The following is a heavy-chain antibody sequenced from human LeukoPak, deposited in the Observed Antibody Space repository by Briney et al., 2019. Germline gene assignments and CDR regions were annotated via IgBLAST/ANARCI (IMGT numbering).Heavy chain of an antibody. J-gene: IGHJ4*02. D-gene: IGHD6-6*01. CDR3: ARKFSYSSSAYNPHYFDF. CDR1: GFTFDDYG. CDR2: INWNGGST. V-gene: IGHV3-20*04. Sequence: PGGSLRLSCAASGFTFDDYGMTWVRQAPGKGLEWVSGINWNGGSTAYADSVRGRFTISRDDAKNSLYLQMNSLRVEDTAMYYCARKFSYSSSAYNPHYFDFWGQGIQVIVAS.